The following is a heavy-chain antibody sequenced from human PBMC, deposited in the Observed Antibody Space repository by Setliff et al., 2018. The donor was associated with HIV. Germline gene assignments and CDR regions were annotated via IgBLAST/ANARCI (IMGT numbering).Heavy chain of an antibody. D-gene: IGHD3-10*01. J-gene: IGHJ3*02. CDR3: ARGRDYYGSGNAFDI. CDR1: GYTFTSYG. V-gene: IGHV1-69*10. Sequence: SVKVSCKASGYTFTSYGISWVRQAPGQGLEWMGWIIPILGIANYAQKFQGRVTITADKSTSTAYMELSSLRSEDTAVYYCARGRDYYGSGNAFDIWGQGTMVTVSS. CDR2: IIPILGIA.